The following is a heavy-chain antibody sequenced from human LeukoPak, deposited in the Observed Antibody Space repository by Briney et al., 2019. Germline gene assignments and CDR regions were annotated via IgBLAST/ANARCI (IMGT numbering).Heavy chain of an antibody. V-gene: IGHV4-34*01. D-gene: IGHD4-17*01. J-gene: IGHJ1*01. CDR3: ARGEDGDYYFQH. CDR2: INHSGSS. Sequence: SETLSLTCTVSGGSISSDYWSWIRQPPGKGLEWIGEINHSGSSNYNPSLKSRVTISVDTSKNQFSLKLSSVTAADTAVYYCARGEDGDYYFQHWGQGTLVTLSS. CDR1: GGSISSDY.